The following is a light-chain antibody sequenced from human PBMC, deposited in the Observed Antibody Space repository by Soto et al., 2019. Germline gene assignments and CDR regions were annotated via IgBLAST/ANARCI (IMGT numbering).Light chain of an antibody. Sequence: EIVLTQSPGTLSLSPGERATLSCRASQSVSSSYLAWYQQKAGQAPRLLIYGTSNRATGIPDRFSGSASGTDFTLTISRLEPEDFAVYYCQQYGTSRTFGQGTKVE. V-gene: IGKV3-20*01. CDR2: GTS. CDR3: QQYGTSRT. CDR1: QSVSSSY. J-gene: IGKJ1*01.